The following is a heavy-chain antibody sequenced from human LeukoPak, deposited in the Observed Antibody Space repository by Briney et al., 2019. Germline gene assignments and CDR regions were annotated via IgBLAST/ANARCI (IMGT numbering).Heavy chain of an antibody. CDR3: AGEVYGDNYFDY. D-gene: IGHD4-17*01. J-gene: IGHJ4*02. CDR1: GFTFSTYD. CDR2: IKQDGSEK. V-gene: IGHV3-7*05. Sequence: GGSLRLSCTASGFTFSTYDMHWVRQAPGKGPEWVANIKQDGSEKYYVDSVKGRFTISRDNAKMSLYLQMNSLRAEDTAVYYCAGEVYGDNYFDYWGQGTMVTVSS.